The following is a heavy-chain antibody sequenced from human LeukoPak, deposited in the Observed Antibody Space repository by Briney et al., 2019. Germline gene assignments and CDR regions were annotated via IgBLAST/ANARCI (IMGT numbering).Heavy chain of an antibody. Sequence: GRSLRLSCVASGFTFNTYGMHWVRQAPGKGLEYLSAISDNGGMTFYADSVKGRFTISRDNSKNTLYLQMSSLRGEDTAVYYCYVSGWTEDIDNWGQGTLVTVSS. CDR1: GFTFNTYG. J-gene: IGHJ4*02. D-gene: IGHD6-19*01. V-gene: IGHV3-64D*06. CDR3: YVSGWTEDIDN. CDR2: ISDNGGMT.